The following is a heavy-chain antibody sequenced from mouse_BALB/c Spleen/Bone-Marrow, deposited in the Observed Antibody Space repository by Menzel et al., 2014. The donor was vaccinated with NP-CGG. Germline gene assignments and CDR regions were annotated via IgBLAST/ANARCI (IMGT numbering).Heavy chain of an antibody. D-gene: IGHD1-1*01. J-gene: IGHJ1*01. Sequence: EVKLVESGGGLVQPGGSLKLSCAASGFDFXRYWMSWVRQAPGKGLEWIGEINPDSNTINYTPSLKDKFIISRDNAKNTPYLQMSKVRSEDTAPYYCARLNYYGNLFVWGAGTTVTVSS. CDR3: ARLNYYGNLFV. CDR1: GFDFXRYW. CDR2: INPDSNTI. V-gene: IGHV4-1*02.